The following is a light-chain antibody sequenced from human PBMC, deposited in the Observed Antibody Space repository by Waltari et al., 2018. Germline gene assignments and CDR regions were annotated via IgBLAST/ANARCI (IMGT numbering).Light chain of an antibody. CDR3: QNSSRWPLMYT. J-gene: IGKJ2*01. CDR1: QSLSSY. V-gene: IGKV3-11*01. CDR2: DAS. Sequence: EIVLTQSPATLSLSPGERATLSCRASQSLSSYVARYKQKPGPAPRLLIYDASVRAPGIPARFSGSGYGTDFTLTIDSIEPEDFAVYYCQNSSRWPLMYTFGQGAKLEIK.